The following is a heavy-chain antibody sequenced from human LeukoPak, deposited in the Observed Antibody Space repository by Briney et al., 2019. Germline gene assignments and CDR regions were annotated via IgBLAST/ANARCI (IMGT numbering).Heavy chain of an antibody. CDR1: GGAISSYY. V-gene: IGHV4-59*01. D-gene: IGHD1-26*01. Sequence: TSETLSLTCTVSGGAISSYYWNWIRQPPGKGLEWIGYIYYGGITNYNSSLKSRVTISEDTSKNQFSLKLSSVTAADTAVYYCGGGPYPFDYWGQGPLVTV. CDR2: IYYGGIT. J-gene: IGHJ4*02. CDR3: GGGPYPFDY.